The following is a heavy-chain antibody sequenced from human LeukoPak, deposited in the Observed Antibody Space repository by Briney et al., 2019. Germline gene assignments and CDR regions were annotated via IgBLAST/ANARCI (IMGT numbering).Heavy chain of an antibody. V-gene: IGHV1-69*04. J-gene: IGHJ5*02. D-gene: IGHD6-13*01. Sequence: ASVKVSCKASGGTSSSYAISWVRQAPGQGLEWMGRIIPILGIANYAQKFQGRVTITADKSTSTAYMELSSLRSEDTAVYYCARLSEVPPAAATNWFDPWGQGTLVTVSS. CDR1: GGTSSSYA. CDR2: IIPILGIA. CDR3: ARLSEVPPAAATNWFDP.